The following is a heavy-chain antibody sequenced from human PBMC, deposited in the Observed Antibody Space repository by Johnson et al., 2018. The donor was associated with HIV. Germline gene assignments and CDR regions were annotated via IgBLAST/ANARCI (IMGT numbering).Heavy chain of an antibody. D-gene: IGHD6-19*01. Sequence: VQLVESGGGVVQPGRSLRLSCAASGFTFSSYAMHWVRQAPGKGLEWVAVISYDGSNKYYADSVKGRFTISRDNSKNTLYLQLNSLRSEDMAVYFCARLYASSGIEAFDIWGQGTMGTVSS. CDR1: GFTFSSYA. J-gene: IGHJ3*02. CDR2: ISYDGSNK. CDR3: ARLYASSGIEAFDI. V-gene: IGHV3-30*04.